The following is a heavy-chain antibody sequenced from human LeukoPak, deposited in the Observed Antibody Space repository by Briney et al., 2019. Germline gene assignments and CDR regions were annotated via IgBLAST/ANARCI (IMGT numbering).Heavy chain of an antibody. Sequence: GGSLRLSCAASGFTFNNYAMNWVRQAPGKGLEWVLGITGSGTYTYYADFVKGRFTISRDNSRNTLFLQMDSLRVEDTAIYYCAKGSNFYASGSHFDIWGQGTLVTVSS. J-gene: IGHJ4*02. CDR2: ITGSGTYT. D-gene: IGHD3-10*01. V-gene: IGHV3-23*01. CDR3: AKGSNFYASGSHFDI. CDR1: GFTFNNYA.